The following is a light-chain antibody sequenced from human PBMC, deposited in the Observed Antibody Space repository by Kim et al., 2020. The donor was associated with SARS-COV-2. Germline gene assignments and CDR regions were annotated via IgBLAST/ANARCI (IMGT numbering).Light chain of an antibody. V-gene: IGLV3-1*01. CDR1: KLGDKY. J-gene: IGLJ1*01. CDR2: QDS. Sequence: SLSAGQPATLTCSGNKLGDKYACWYQQKPAQSPVLVIYQDSKRPSAIPERFSGSNSGNTATLTISGTQAMDEADYYCQAWDSSTAIFGTGTKVTVL. CDR3: QAWDSSTAI.